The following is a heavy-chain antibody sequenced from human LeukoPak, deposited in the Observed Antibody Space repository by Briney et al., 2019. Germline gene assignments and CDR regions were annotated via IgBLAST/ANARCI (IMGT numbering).Heavy chain of an antibody. CDR1: GFTFGDSA. CDR2: IRSAHYGGTT. J-gene: IGHJ4*02. V-gene: IGHV3-49*04. Sequence: GGSLRLSCTTCGFTFGDSAMCWVRQAPGKGLEWLGFIRSAHYGGTTEYVASVRGRFTISRDDSKSIAYLQMNSLKTEDTAVYYCTREVDTRSPYWGQGTLVTVSS. CDR3: TREVDTRSPY. D-gene: IGHD1-26*01.